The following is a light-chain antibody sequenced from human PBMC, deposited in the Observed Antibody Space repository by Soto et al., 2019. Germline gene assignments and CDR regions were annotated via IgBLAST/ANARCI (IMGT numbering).Light chain of an antibody. J-gene: IGKJ1*01. CDR2: GSS. V-gene: IGKV1-17*03. CDR1: QDTNST. Sequence: DIQMTQSLTAITAFVGDRVTIICRASQDTNSTLAWSQQKPGKVPERQISGSSNFQGGLPSRFSGSASGTEFKLANSSRQPEDFAPYYYQQHDKYPWTLGQGAKVDIK. CDR3: QQHDKYPWT.